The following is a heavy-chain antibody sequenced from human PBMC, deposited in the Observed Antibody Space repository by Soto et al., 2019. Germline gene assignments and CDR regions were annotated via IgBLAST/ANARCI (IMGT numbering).Heavy chain of an antibody. V-gene: IGHV4-34*01. CDR1: GGSFSGYY. Sequence: SEALSLTCAVYGGSFSGYYWSWIRQPPGKGLEWIGEINHSGSTNYNPSLKSRVTISVDTSKNQFSLKLSSVTAADTAVYYCARVSAVAPYYYYGMDVWGQGTTVTVSS. CDR3: ARVSAVAPYYYYGMDV. J-gene: IGHJ6*02. CDR2: INHSGST. D-gene: IGHD6-19*01.